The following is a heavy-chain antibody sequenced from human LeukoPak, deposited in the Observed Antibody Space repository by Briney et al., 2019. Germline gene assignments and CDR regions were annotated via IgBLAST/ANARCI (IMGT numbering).Heavy chain of an antibody. J-gene: IGHJ4*02. V-gene: IGHV3-48*03. CDR2: ISSSGSTI. CDR3: ARARVGYYGSGSYGY. Sequence: PGGSLRLSCAASGFTFSSYEMNWVRQAPGKGLEWVSYISSSGSTIYYADSVKGRFTISRDNAKNSLNLQMNSLRAEDTAVYYCARARVGYYGSGSYGYWGQGTLVTVSS. D-gene: IGHD3-10*01. CDR1: GFTFSSYE.